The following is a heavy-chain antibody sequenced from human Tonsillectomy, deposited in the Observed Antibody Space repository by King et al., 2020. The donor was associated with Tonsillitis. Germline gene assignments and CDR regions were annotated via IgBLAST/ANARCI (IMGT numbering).Heavy chain of an antibody. CDR1: GGSFSDYY. V-gene: IGHV4-34*01. D-gene: IGHD2-15*01. J-gene: IGHJ2*01. CDR3: ARSSGMVGHVADWCVDS. CDR2: INHSGST. Sequence: VQLQQWGAGLLKPSETLSLTCAVYGGSFSDYYWSWVRQPPGKRLGWSGDINHSGSTNYNPSLKSRVTIYVDTSKNHLSLKLSSVTAADTTVYYCARSSGMVGHVADWCVDSGGRDTLVTVSS.